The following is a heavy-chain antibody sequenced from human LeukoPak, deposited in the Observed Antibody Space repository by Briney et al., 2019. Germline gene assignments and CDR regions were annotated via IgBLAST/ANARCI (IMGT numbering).Heavy chain of an antibody. Sequence: ASVKVSCKASGYTFTSYAMHWVRQAPGQRLEWMGWINAGNGNTKYSQKFQGRVTITRDTSASTAYMELSSLRSEDTAVYYCARVWISSGYEYYFDCWGQGTLVTVSS. CDR2: INAGNGNT. CDR3: ARVWISSGYEYYFDC. V-gene: IGHV1-3*01. D-gene: IGHD3-22*01. CDR1: GYTFTSYA. J-gene: IGHJ4*02.